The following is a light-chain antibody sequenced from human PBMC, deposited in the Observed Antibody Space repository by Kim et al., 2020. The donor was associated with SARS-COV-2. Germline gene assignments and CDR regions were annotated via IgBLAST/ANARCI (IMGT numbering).Light chain of an antibody. Sequence: DIVMTQSPLSLPVTPGEPASISCRSSQSLLHSNGYNYLDWYLQKPGQSPQLLIYLGSNRASGVPDRFSGSGSGTDFTLKISKVEAEDVGVYYCMQAVQAPRTFGQGTKLEI. J-gene: IGKJ2*01. CDR3: MQAVQAPRT. CDR2: LGS. CDR1: QSLLHSNGYNY. V-gene: IGKV2-28*01.